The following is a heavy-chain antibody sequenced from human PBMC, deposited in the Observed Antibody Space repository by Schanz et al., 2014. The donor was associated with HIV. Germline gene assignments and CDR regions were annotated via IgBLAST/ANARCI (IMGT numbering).Heavy chain of an antibody. CDR3: ARDLMFTTPLHGMDV. D-gene: IGHD3-16*01. CDR2: INPNSGGT. CDR1: GERRHGYY. V-gene: IGHV1-2*02. J-gene: IGHJ6*02. Sequence: QVQLGEWGAEVKKWGGEGKGSCKGEGERRHGYYMHWVRQAPGQGLEWMGWINPNSGGTNYARKFQGRVTMTRDTSISTAYMELTRLRYDDTAVYYCARDLMFTTPLHGMDVWGQGTTVTVSS.